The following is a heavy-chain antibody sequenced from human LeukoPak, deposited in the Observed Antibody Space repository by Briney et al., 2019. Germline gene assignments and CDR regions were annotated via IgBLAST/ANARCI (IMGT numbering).Heavy chain of an antibody. Sequence: GGSLRLSCAPSGFIFSSYAMHWVRQAPGQGLEYVSGISSNGGNTNYANFGKGRFTISRDNSKNTLYLQIGSLRVEEMAGYCCARRVGYYGSGNYFYYMDVWGKGTTVTVSS. CDR3: ARRVGYYGSGNYFYYMDV. V-gene: IGHV3-64*01. CDR2: ISSNGGNT. J-gene: IGHJ6*03. D-gene: IGHD3-10*01. CDR1: GFIFSSYA.